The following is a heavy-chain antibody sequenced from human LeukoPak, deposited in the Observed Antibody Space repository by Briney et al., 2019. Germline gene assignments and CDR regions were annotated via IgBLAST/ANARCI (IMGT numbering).Heavy chain of an antibody. V-gene: IGHV4-59*01. J-gene: IGHJ4*02. D-gene: IGHD3-22*01. CDR3: AREVYYHRSGYLKAFGI. CDR1: GVSISNYY. CDR2: SGTT. Sequence: SETLSLTCTVSGVSISNYYWSWIRQPPGKGLEWIAYSGTTNYNPSLKSRVTISVGTSKNQISLRLSSVTAADTAVYYCAREVYYHRSGYLKAFGIWGQGTLVTVSS.